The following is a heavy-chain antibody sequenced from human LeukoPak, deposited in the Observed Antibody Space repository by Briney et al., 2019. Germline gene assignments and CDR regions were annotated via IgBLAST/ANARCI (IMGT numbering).Heavy chain of an antibody. D-gene: IGHD3-10*01. J-gene: IGHJ5*02. CDR2: SYYSGNT. V-gene: IGHV4-39*01. CDR1: GGSITTTTYY. CDR3: ARTRGFGELSGEGFDP. Sequence: SETLSLTCTLSGGSITTTTYYWGWIRQPPGKGLEWIGSSYYSGNTYYNPSLKSRLTISIDTSRKQFSLKLSSVTAADTAVYYCARTRGFGELSGEGFDPWGQGTLVTVSS.